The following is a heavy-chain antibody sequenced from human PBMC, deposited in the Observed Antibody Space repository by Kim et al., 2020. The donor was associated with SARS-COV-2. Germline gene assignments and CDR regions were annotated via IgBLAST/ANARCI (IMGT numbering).Heavy chain of an antibody. D-gene: IGHD3-10*01. CDR2: INAGNGNT. CDR1: GYTFTSYA. J-gene: IGHJ6*02. Sequence: ASVKVSCKASGYTFTSYAMHWVRQAPGQRLEWMGWINAGNGNTKYSQKFQGRVTITRDTSASTAYMELSSLRSEDTAVYYCARDPMVRGHSYYYYYYGMDVWGQGTTVTVSS. V-gene: IGHV1-3*01. CDR3: ARDPMVRGHSYYYYYYGMDV.